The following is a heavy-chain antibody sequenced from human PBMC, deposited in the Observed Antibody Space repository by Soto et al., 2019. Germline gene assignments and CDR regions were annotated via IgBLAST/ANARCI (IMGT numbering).Heavy chain of an antibody. CDR1: RFTFSGYW. J-gene: IGHJ3*02. CDR2: IKEDGSEK. CDR3: ARGARI. V-gene: IGHV3-7*01. Sequence: EVQLVESGGDLVQPGGSLRLSCADSRFTFSGYWMYWVRQAPGKGLEWVANIKEDGSEKNYVDSVRGRFTISRDNAKNSLYLQMNSLRAEETAGYYCARGARIWGQGTMVTVS.